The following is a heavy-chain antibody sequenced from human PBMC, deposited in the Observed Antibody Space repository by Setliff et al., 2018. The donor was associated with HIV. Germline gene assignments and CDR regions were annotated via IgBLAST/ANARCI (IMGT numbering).Heavy chain of an antibody. V-gene: IGHV1-69*13. CDR2: IIPIFGTA. Sequence: SVKVSCKASGGTFSSYAISWVRQAPGQGLEWMGGIIPIFGTANYAQKFQGRVTITADESTGTAYMELSSLRSEDTAVYYCARDKADYYGSGSYLDYWGQGTLVTSPQ. CDR1: GGTFSSYA. CDR3: ARDKADYYGSGSYLDY. D-gene: IGHD3-10*01. J-gene: IGHJ4*02.